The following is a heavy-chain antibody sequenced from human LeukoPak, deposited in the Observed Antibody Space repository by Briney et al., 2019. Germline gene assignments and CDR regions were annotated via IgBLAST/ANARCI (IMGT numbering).Heavy chain of an antibody. CDR1: GFTFSDYY. Sequence: PGGSLRLSCAASGFTFSDYYMNWIRQAPGKGLEWVSYISSSGSTIYYADSVKGRFTISRDNAKNSLYLQMNSLRAEDTAVYYCAGEIRGYSYFDYWGQGTLVTVSS. CDR2: ISSSGSTI. J-gene: IGHJ4*02. D-gene: IGHD1-26*01. V-gene: IGHV3-11*01. CDR3: AGEIRGYSYFDY.